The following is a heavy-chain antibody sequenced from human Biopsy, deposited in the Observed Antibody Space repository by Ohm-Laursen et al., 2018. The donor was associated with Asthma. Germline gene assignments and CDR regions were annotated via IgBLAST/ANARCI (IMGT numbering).Heavy chain of an antibody. D-gene: IGHD2-15*01. J-gene: IGHJ4*02. Sequence: SLRLSCAASGFSFSNFAIHWVRQAPGKGLEWVGVISYDGSITHYADSVKGRFTISRDNSKNTVYLDISSLRIEDTAVFYCGIVVAANPFQGDCWGQGTLVTVSS. CDR1: GFSFSNFA. CDR2: ISYDGSIT. V-gene: IGHV3-30*15. CDR3: GIVVAANPFQGDC.